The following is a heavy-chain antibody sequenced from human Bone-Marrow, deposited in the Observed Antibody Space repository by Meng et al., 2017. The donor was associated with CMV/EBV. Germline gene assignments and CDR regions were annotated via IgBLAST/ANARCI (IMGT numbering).Heavy chain of an antibody. Sequence: GGSLRLSCVASGFTFSSYDMNWVRQAPGKGLEWVLAITGSGRTTYYADSVKGRFTISRDNSKNTLYLQMSSLGAEDTAVYYCAKGAGPNDSGRYWGQGTLVTVYS. CDR2: ITGSGRTT. CDR1: GFTFSSYD. D-gene: IGHD4-17*01. V-gene: IGHV3-23*01. J-gene: IGHJ4*02. CDR3: AKGAGPNDSGRY.